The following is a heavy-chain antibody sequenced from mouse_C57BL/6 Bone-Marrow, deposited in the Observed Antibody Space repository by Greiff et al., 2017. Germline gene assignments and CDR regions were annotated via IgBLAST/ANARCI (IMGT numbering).Heavy chain of an antibody. J-gene: IGHJ4*01. CDR1: GYSITSGYY. Sequence: VQLKESGPGLVKPSQSLSLTCSVTGYSITSGYYWNWIRQFPGNKLEWMGYISYDGSTNYNPSLKNRISFTRDTSTNQFFLKLNSDTTEDTDTYDCGSAITTVVATWGLWVAMEDWGQGTSVTVSS. CDR3: GSAITTVVATWGLWVAMED. CDR2: ISYDGST. D-gene: IGHD1-1*01. V-gene: IGHV3-6*01.